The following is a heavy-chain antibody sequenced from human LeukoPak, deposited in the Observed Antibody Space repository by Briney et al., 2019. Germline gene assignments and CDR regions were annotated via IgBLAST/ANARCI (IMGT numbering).Heavy chain of an antibody. D-gene: IGHD5-12*01. J-gene: IGHJ6*02. CDR3: ARDLVATIISLYYYGMDV. CDR2: IPYDGSNK. V-gene: IGHV3-30-3*01. Sequence: GGSLRLSCAASGFTFSSYAMHWVRQAPSKGLEGVAVIPYDGSNKYYADAVKGRFTISRDNSKNTLYLQMNSLRAEDTAVYYCARDLVATIISLYYYGMDVWGQGTTVTVSS. CDR1: GFTFSSYA.